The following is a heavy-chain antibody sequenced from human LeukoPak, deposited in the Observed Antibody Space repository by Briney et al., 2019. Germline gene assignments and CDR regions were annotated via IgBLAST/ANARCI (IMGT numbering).Heavy chain of an antibody. CDR1: GGTFSSCA. CDR3: ARGQDDILPGTMFSSGYYYYGMDV. CDR2: GVTIFGAG. D-gene: IGHD3-9*01. J-gene: IGHJ6*01. Sequence: SVKLSCKAAGGTFSSCAISWVRLGQRQGMGWEGGGVTIFGAGNYEQKFQGRVTITADKSPSTADTELSSLRSENTAVYYCARGQDDILPGTMFSSGYYYYGMDVRGKGNTVTPSS. V-gene: IGHV1-69*06.